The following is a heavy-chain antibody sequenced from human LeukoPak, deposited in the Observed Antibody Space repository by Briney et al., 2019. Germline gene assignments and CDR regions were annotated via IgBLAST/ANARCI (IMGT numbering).Heavy chain of an antibody. CDR2: IYYSGNT. CDR1: GGSISSYF. D-gene: IGHD5-18*01. V-gene: IGHV4-59*08. CDR3: ARVLGQPYYFDY. Sequence: PSETLSLTCTVSGGSISSYFWSWIRQPPGKGLEWIGYIYYSGNTNYNPSLKSRVTISVDTSKNQFSLKLSSVTAADTAVYYCARVLGQPYYFDYWSQGTLVTVSS. J-gene: IGHJ4*02.